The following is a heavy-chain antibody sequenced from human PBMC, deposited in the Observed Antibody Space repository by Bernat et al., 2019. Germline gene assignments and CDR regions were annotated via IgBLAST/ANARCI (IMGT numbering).Heavy chain of an antibody. CDR3: ARVYCGGDCSHCRSVFDF. Sequence: QVQLVQSGAEVKKPGASVKVSCKASGYTFTSYGISWVRQAPGQGLEWMGWISAYNGNTNYAQKLQGRVTMTTDTSTSTAYMELRSLRSDDTAVYYCARVYCGGDCSHCRSVFDFWGQGTLVTVSS. CDR1: GYTFTSYG. V-gene: IGHV1-18*01. D-gene: IGHD2-21*02. J-gene: IGHJ4*02. CDR2: ISAYNGNT.